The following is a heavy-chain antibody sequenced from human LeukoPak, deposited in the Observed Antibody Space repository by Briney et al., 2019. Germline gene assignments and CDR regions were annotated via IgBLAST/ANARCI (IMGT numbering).Heavy chain of an antibody. D-gene: IGHD4-17*01. CDR2: INPNSGGT. Sequence: GASVKVSCKASGYTFTGYYMHWVRQAPGQGLEWMGWINPNSGGTNYAQKFQGRVTMTRDTSISTAYMELSRLRSDDAAVYYCARAFDYVRSVDYWGQGTLVTVSS. CDR1: GYTFTGYY. V-gene: IGHV1-2*02. CDR3: ARAFDYVRSVDY. J-gene: IGHJ4*02.